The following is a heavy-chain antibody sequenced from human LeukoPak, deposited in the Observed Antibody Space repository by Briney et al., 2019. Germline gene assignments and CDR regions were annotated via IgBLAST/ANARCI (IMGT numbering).Heavy chain of an antibody. CDR3: ARTDCSSTSCQSDFDY. V-gene: IGHV1-18*01. CDR1: GYTFTSYG. D-gene: IGHD2-2*01. CDR2: ISAYNGNT. J-gene: IGHJ4*02. Sequence: ASVKVSCKTSGYTFTSYGIGWVRQAPGQGLEWMGWISAYNGNTNYAQKLQGRVTMTTDTSTSTAYMELRSLRSDDTAVYYCARTDCSSTSCQSDFDYWGQGTLVTVTS.